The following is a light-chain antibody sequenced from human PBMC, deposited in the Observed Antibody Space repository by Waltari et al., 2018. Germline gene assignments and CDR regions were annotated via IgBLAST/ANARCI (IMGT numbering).Light chain of an antibody. CDR3: KQYDSIVLT. J-gene: IGKJ4*01. CDR2: GAS. Sequence: EIVLTQSPGTLSLSPGERATISCRASQSVSNNFLIWYQQKPGQAPRLLIYGASSRATGIPDRLSGSGSVTDFTLTISKREPEDFAVYYSKQYDSIVLTFGGETKVEI. V-gene: IGKV3-20*01. CDR1: QSVSNNF.